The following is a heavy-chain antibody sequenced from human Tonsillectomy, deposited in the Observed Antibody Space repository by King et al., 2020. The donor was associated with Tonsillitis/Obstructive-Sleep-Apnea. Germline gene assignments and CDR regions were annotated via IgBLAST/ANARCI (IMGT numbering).Heavy chain of an antibody. CDR1: GFTFGDYG. J-gene: IGHJ6*03. D-gene: IGHD6-6*01. V-gene: IGHV3-49*04. Sequence: VQLVESGGGLVQPGRSLRLSCTPSGFTFGDYGMSWVRQAPGKGLEWVGFIRGKAYGGTTDYAASLKGRFSISRDDSKSIAYLQMNSLKTEDTAVYYCTSRSSSHPPGIIGEGYYHYYMDFGGKGTTVTVSS. CDR3: TSRSSSHPPGIIGEGYYHYYMDF. CDR2: IRGKAYGGTT.